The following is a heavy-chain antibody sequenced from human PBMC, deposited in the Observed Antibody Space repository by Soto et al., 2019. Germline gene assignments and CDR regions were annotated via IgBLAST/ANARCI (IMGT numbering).Heavy chain of an antibody. CDR2: ISAYNGNT. Sequence: GASVKVSCKASSYTFTSYGISWVRQAPGQGLEWMGWISAYNGNTNYAQKLQGRVTMTTDTSTSTAYMELRSLRSDDTAVYYCARTDIVVVPPYNWFDPWGQGTLVTVSS. V-gene: IGHV1-18*01. CDR1: SYTFTSYG. CDR3: ARTDIVVVPPYNWFDP. D-gene: IGHD2-2*01. J-gene: IGHJ5*02.